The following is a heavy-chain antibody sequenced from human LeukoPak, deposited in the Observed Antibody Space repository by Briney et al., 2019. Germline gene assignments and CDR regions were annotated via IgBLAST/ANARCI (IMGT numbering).Heavy chain of an antibody. CDR3: ARVSQYYYDSSGYYGRFDY. V-gene: IGHV4-39*07. J-gene: IGHJ4*02. D-gene: IGHD3-22*01. CDR2: IYYSGST. CDR1: GGPISSSSYY. Sequence: SETLSLTCTVSGGPISSSSYYWGWIRQPPGKGLEWFGSIYYSGSTYYTPSLSSRVTISVDTSKNQFSLKLSSVTAADTAVYYCARVSQYYYDSSGYYGRFDYWGQGTLVTVSS.